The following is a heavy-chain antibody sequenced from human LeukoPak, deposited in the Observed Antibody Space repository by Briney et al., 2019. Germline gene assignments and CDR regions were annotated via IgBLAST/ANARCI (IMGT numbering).Heavy chain of an antibody. CDR1: GGTFSSYA. J-gene: IGHJ3*02. CDR2: IIPILGIA. Sequence: SVKVSCKASGGTFSSYAISWVRQAPGQGLEWMGRIIPILGIANYAQKFQGRVTITADKSTSTAYMELSSLRSEDTAVYYCARERETGYCSGGSCSIDAFDIWGQGTMVTVSS. V-gene: IGHV1-69*04. D-gene: IGHD2-15*01. CDR3: ARERETGYCSGGSCSIDAFDI.